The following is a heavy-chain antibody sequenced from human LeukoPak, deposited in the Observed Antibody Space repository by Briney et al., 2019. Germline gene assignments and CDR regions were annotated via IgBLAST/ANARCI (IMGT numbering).Heavy chain of an antibody. J-gene: IGHJ4*02. V-gene: IGHV3-23*01. CDR3: AKDRDYYGSGSYSHFDY. CDR1: GLSFSSYA. D-gene: IGHD3-10*01. CDR2: ISGSGGST. Sequence: GGSLRLSCAASGLSFSSYAMSWVRQAPGKGLEWVSAISGSGGSTYYADSVKGRFTISRDNSKNTLYLQMNSLRAEDTAVYYCAKDRDYYGSGSYSHFDYWGQGTLVTVSS.